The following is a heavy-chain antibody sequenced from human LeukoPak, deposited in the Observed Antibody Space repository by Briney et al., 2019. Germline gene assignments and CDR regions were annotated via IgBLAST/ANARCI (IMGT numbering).Heavy chain of an antibody. V-gene: IGHV3-21*01. CDR1: GFTFTRYS. Sequence: GGSLRLSCAASGFTFTRYSMTWVRQAPGKGLEWVSSISSSGSYIFYAQSVEGRFIISRDNAKNSHYLQMNSLRVDDTAVYFCARGTYRSSSPSIGMPYYLDYWGQGILVTVSS. D-gene: IGHD6-6*01. CDR2: ISSSGSYI. J-gene: IGHJ4*02. CDR3: ARGTYRSSSPSIGMPYYLDY.